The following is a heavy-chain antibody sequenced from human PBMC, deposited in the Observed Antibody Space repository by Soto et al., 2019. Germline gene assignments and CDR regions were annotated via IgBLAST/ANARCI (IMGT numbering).Heavy chain of an antibody. Sequence: PGGSLRLSCAASGFTFSSYAMRWVRQAPGKGLEWVSAITGSGGSTYYADSVKGRFTISRDNSKNTLYLQMNSLRAEDTAVYYCAKPNLFCSSTSCYDLWGQGTLVTVSS. CDR1: GFTFSSYA. D-gene: IGHD2-2*01. CDR3: AKPNLFCSSTSCYDL. V-gene: IGHV3-23*01. J-gene: IGHJ5*02. CDR2: ITGSGGST.